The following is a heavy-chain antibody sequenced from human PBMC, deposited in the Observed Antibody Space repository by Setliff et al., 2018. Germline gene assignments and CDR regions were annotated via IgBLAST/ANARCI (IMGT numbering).Heavy chain of an antibody. CDR2: INHSGST. Sequence: SETLSLTCAVYGGSFSGYYWSWIRQPPGKGLEWIGEINHSGSTNYNPSLKSRVTISVDTSRNQFSLKLSSVTAADTAVYYCARGNYNFWSGYYTGVYYFDYWGQGTLVTV. CDR3: ARGNYNFWSGYYTGVYYFDY. V-gene: IGHV4-34*01. CDR1: GGSFSGYY. J-gene: IGHJ4*02. D-gene: IGHD3-3*01.